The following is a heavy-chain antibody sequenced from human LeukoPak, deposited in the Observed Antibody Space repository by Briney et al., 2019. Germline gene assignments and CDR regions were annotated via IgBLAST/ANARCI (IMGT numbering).Heavy chain of an antibody. CDR3: ARFGGSGYYTYYFDY. Sequence: PGGSLRLSCAASGFTFSSYAMSWVRQAPGKGLEWVSAISGSGGSTYYADSVKGRFTISRDNSKNTLYLQMNSLRAEDTAVYYCARFGGSGYYTYYFDYWGQGTLVTVSS. J-gene: IGHJ4*02. CDR1: GFTFSSYA. V-gene: IGHV3-23*01. D-gene: IGHD3-22*01. CDR2: ISGSGGST.